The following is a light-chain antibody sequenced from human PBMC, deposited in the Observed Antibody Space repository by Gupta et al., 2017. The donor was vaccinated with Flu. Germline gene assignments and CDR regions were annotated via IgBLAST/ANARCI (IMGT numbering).Light chain of an antibody. CDR2: QKN. J-gene: IGLJ2*01. CDR1: KLELKY. Sequence: SYELTQSPSVSVSAGQTASITCSGDKLELKYNYWYQQKSGQSPGLVIYQKNKRPSGIPERFPGSNSGNTATLTISGTQAKDEADYYCPAWDSSTGVVFGGGTRLTVL. CDR3: PAWDSSTGVV. V-gene: IGLV3-1*01.